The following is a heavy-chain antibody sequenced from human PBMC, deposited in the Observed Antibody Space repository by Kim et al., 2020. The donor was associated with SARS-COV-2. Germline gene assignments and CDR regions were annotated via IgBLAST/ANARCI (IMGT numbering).Heavy chain of an antibody. CDR1: GGSFSGYY. Sequence: SETLSLTCAVYGGSFSGYYWSWIRQPPGKGLEWIGEINHSGSTNYNPSLKSRVTISVDTSKNQFSLKLSSVTAADTAVYYCARGLWGGYNHWYFDLWGRGTLVTVSS. CDR3: ARGLWGGYNHWYFDL. CDR2: INHSGST. J-gene: IGHJ2*01. V-gene: IGHV4-34*01. D-gene: IGHD5-12*01.